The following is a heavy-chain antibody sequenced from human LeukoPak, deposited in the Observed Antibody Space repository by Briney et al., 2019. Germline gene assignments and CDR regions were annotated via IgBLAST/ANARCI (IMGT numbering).Heavy chain of an antibody. D-gene: IGHD5-24*01. CDR2: ISPNGVIT. J-gene: IGHJ4*02. Sequence: GGSLRLSCAASGFTFSSYGMNWVRQAPGKGLEWVSGISPNGVITYYADSVKGRFTISRDNSKGTVYLQMNSLRPEDTAVYYCAKDDAWLQYGNWGRGTLVTVSS. CDR3: AKDDAWLQYGN. V-gene: IGHV3-23*01. CDR1: GFTFSSYG.